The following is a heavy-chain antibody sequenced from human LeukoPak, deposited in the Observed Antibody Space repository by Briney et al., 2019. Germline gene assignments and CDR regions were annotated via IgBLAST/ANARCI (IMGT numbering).Heavy chain of an antibody. Sequence: GGSLRLSCAASGFTFSDYYMSWIRQAPGKGLEWVSYISSSGSTIYYADSVKGRFTISRDDAKNSLYLQMNSLRAEDTAVYYCARAGTYYYDSSGYSGFWGQGTMVTVSS. J-gene: IGHJ3*01. V-gene: IGHV3-11*01. CDR2: ISSSGSTI. D-gene: IGHD3-22*01. CDR3: ARAGTYYYDSSGYSGF. CDR1: GFTFSDYY.